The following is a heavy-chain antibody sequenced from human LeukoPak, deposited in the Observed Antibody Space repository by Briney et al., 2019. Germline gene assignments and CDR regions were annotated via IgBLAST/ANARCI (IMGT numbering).Heavy chain of an antibody. J-gene: IGHJ4*02. Sequence: GGSLRLSCAASGFTFSNYAMHWVRQAPGKGLEWVSLISSGGTYEYYADSVKGRFTISRDNSKNTLYLQMNTLRAEDTAVYYCAKVVSGFHFDCWGQGTLVTVSS. D-gene: IGHD1-26*01. V-gene: IGHV3-30*07. CDR3: AKVVSGFHFDC. CDR2: ISSGGTYE. CDR1: GFTFSNYA.